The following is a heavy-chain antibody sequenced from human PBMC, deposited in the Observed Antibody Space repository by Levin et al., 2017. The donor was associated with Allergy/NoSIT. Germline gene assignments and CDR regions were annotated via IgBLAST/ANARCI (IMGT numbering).Heavy chain of an antibody. V-gene: IGHV3-33*01. CDR2: VWYDGNNK. CDR3: ARHNCESGTCLLDY. CDR1: GFTFTNYG. D-gene: IGHD2-15*01. Sequence: GGSLRLSCAATGFTFTNYGMHWVRQAPGKGLEWVAIVWYDGNNKYYTDSVKGRFTISRDNSKNTLYLQMNSLRAEDTAVYYCARHNCESGTCLLDYWGQGTLVTVSA. J-gene: IGHJ4*02.